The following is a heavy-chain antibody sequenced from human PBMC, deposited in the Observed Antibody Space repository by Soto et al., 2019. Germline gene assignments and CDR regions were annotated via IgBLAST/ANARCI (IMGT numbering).Heavy chain of an antibody. Sequence: PGESLKISCKGSGYSFTSYWISWVRQMPGKGLEWMGRIDPSDSYTNYSPSFQGHVTISADKSISTAYLQWRSLKASDTAMYYCARMDIVLMVYAIPHYHGMDVWGQGTTATVS. CDR1: GYSFTSYW. V-gene: IGHV5-10-1*01. J-gene: IGHJ6*02. D-gene: IGHD2-8*01. CDR2: IDPSDSYT. CDR3: ARMDIVLMVYAIPHYHGMDV.